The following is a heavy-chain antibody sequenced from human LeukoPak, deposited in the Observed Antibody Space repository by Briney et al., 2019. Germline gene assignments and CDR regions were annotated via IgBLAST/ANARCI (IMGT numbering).Heavy chain of an antibody. J-gene: IGHJ4*02. D-gene: IGHD3-10*01. V-gene: IGHV4-34*01. CDR1: GGSFSGYY. Sequence: SETLSLTCAVYGGSFSGYYWSWIRQPPGKGLEWIGEINHSGSTNYNPSLKSRVTISVDTSKNQFSLKLSSVTAADTAVYYCARHPDISRGIITSSEFDYWGQGTLVTVSS. CDR2: INHSGST. CDR3: ARHPDISRGIITSSEFDY.